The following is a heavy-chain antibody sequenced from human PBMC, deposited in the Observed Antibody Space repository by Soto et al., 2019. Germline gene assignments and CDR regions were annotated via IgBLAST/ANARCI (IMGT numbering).Heavy chain of an antibody. CDR3: GRGGGYSSIGFYWADYYYYFMSV. Sequence: ASVKVSCKASGYTFTGYYMHWVRQAPGQGLEGMGWINPNSGGTNYAQKFQGWVTMTRDTSISTAYMELSRLRSDDTAVYYCGRGGGYSSIGFYWADYYYYFMSVWGKGTSVTVS. CDR2: INPNSGGT. V-gene: IGHV1-2*04. D-gene: IGHD6-13*01. J-gene: IGHJ6*03. CDR1: GYTFTGYY.